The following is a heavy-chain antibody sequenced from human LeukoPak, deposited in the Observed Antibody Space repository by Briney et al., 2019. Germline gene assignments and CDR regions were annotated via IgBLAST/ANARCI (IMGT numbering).Heavy chain of an antibody. J-gene: IGHJ4*02. D-gene: IGHD3-10*01. CDR3: AKESYYGSGIVRMFDY. CDR1: GFTFSSYA. Sequence: PGGSLRLSCAASGFTFSSYAMSWVRQAPGKGLEWVSAISGSGGSTYYADSVKGRFTISRDNSKNTLYLRMNSLRAEDTAVYYCAKESYYGSGIVRMFDYWGQGTLVTVSS. V-gene: IGHV3-23*01. CDR2: ISGSGGST.